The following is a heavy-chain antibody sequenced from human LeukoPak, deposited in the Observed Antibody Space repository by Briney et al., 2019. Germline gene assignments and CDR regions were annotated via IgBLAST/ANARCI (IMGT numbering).Heavy chain of an antibody. Sequence: GASVKVSCKASGYTFTGYYMHWVRQAPGQGLEWMGWISAYNGNTNYAQKLQGRVTMTTDTSTSTAYMELRSLRSDDTAVYYCARDTDEWESPDYYYYMDVWGKGTTVTVSS. CDR1: GYTFTGYY. J-gene: IGHJ6*03. CDR2: ISAYNGNT. CDR3: ARDTDEWESPDYYYYMDV. V-gene: IGHV1-18*04. D-gene: IGHD1-26*01.